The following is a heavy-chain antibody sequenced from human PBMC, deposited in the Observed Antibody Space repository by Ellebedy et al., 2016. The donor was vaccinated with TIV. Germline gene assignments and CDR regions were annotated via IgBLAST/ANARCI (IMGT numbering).Heavy chain of an antibody. CDR3: ARRGCNYFYPFDS. J-gene: IGHJ4*02. CDR2: IFYSGST. CDR1: GDSIGSGYYY. D-gene: IGHD5-18*01. V-gene: IGHV4-39*01. Sequence: SETLSLTXTVSGDSIGSGYYYWAWIRQPPGKGLEWIANIFYSGSTYYNPSLKSRITISSHTSKNQFSLKLSSVTAADTAVYFCARRGCNYFYPFDSWGQGTLVTVSS.